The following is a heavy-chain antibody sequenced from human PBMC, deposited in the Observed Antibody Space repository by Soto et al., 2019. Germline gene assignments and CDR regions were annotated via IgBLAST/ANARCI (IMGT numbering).Heavy chain of an antibody. CDR3: ATSYYNFWSAYYLAYFDY. V-gene: IGHV4-34*01. CDR2: INHSGST. D-gene: IGHD3-3*01. J-gene: IGHJ4*02. Sequence: QVHLQQWGAGLLKPSETLSLTCAVYGVSFTGYYWSWIRQPPGKGLEWIGEINHSGSTNYNPSLKSRVTISLDQYQNQFSMTLSSVTAADTDVYYCATSYYNFWSAYYLAYFDYWGQGTLVTVSS. CDR1: GVSFTGYY.